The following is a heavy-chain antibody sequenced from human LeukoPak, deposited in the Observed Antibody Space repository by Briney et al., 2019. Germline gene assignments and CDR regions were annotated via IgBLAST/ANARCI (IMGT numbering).Heavy chain of an antibody. J-gene: IGHJ4*02. D-gene: IGHD4/OR15-4a*01. CDR1: GFTFSNYW. CDR3: ARARMGAYFDY. Sequence: GGSLRLSCAASGFTFSNYWMHWVRQVPGKGLVWVSRINDDGSATFYADSVKGRFTISRDNAKNTLFLQINSLRAEDTAVYYCARARMGAYFDYWGQGILVTVSS. CDR2: INDDGSAT. V-gene: IGHV3-74*01.